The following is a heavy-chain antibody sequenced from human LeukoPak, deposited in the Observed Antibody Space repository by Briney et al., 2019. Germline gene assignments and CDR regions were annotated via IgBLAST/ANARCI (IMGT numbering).Heavy chain of an antibody. V-gene: IGHV1-3*01. CDR1: GYTFTSYA. Sequence: ASVKVSCKASGYTFTSYAMHWVRQAPGQRLEWMGWIIAGNGNTKYSQKFQGRVTITRDTSASTAYMELSSLRSEDTAVYYCAAARSYYDFWMAPRYGMDVWGQGTTVTVSS. J-gene: IGHJ6*02. D-gene: IGHD3-3*01. CDR3: AAARSYYDFWMAPRYGMDV. CDR2: IIAGNGNT.